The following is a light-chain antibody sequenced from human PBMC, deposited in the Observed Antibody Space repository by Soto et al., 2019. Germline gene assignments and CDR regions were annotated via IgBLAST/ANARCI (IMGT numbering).Light chain of an antibody. CDR1: SGHSSYS. Sequence: QTVVTQSPSASASLGASVKLTCTLSSGHSSYSIAWHQQQSEKGPRYLMKLNSDGSHTKGDGIPDRFSGSSSGAERYLTISSLQSEDEADYYCQTWGSGVRVFCGGTKLTVL. CDR3: QTWGSGVRV. CDR2: LNSDGSH. J-gene: IGLJ3*02. V-gene: IGLV4-69*01.